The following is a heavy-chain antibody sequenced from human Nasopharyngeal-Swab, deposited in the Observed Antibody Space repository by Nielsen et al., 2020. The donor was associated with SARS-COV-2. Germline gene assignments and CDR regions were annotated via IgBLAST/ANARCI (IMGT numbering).Heavy chain of an antibody. CDR2: IIWSGARA. D-gene: IGHD5-12*01. V-gene: IGHV3-20*01. Sequence: GESLKISCAASGFTFDDFGMSWVRHIPGKGLEWVSGIIWSGARADYADSVKGRFTISRDNAKNSVHLQMNSLRAEDTALYHCVRDRGSYEFDSWGQGTLVTVSS. CDR1: GFTFDDFG. CDR3: VRDRGSYEFDS. J-gene: IGHJ4*02.